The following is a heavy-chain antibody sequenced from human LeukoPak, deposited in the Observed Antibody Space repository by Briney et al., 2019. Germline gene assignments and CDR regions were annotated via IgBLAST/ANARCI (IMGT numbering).Heavy chain of an antibody. CDR1: GFTFSTYV. J-gene: IGHJ4*02. V-gene: IGHV3-23*01. CDR3: AKSRGDY. CDR2: ISNSGGST. Sequence: PGGSLRLSCAASGFTFSTYVMNWVRQAPGKGLEWISAISNSGGSTYYTDSVKGRFTISRDNSKNTLYLQMNGLRAEDTAVYYCAKSRGDYWGQGTLVTVSS.